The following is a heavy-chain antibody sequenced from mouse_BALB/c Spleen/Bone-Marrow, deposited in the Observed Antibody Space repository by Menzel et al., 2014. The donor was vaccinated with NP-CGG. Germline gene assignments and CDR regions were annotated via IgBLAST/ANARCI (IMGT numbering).Heavy chain of an antibody. CDR1: GFNIKDTY. V-gene: IGHV14-3*02. Sequence: DVKLVESGAELVKPGASVKLSCTASGFNIKDTYMHWVKQRPEQGLEWIGRIDPANGNTKYDPKFQGKATITADTSSNTAYLQLSSLTSEDTAVYYCAMYYYGSSLFAYWGQATLVTVSA. J-gene: IGHJ3*01. D-gene: IGHD1-1*01. CDR2: IDPANGNT. CDR3: AMYYYGSSLFAY.